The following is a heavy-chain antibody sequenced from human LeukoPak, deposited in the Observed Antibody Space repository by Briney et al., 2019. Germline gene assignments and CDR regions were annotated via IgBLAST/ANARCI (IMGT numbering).Heavy chain of an antibody. D-gene: IGHD2-8*01. J-gene: IGHJ4*02. CDR3: ARVYCTNGVCPPGTY. V-gene: IGHV1-46*01. CDR2: INPSGGST. CDR1: GYTLTELS. Sequence: ASVKVSCKVSGYTLTELSMHWVRQAPGKGLEWMGMINPSGGSTSYAQKFQGRVTMTRDTSTSTVYMELSSLRSGDTAMYYCARVYCTNGVCPPGTYWGQGTLVTVPS.